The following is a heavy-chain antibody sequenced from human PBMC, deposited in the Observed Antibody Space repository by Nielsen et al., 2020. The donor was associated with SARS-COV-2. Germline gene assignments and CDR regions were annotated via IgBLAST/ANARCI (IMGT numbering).Heavy chain of an antibody. Sequence: GESLKISCVASGFTFSPYAMHWVRQAPGKGLEWVAVISYDGSNKYYADSVKGRFTISRDNSKNTLYLQMNSLRAEDTAVYYCARIKTDYGDYVAHPAMCFDPWGQGTLVTVSS. CDR1: GFTFSPYA. V-gene: IGHV3-30*04. D-gene: IGHD4-17*01. J-gene: IGHJ5*02. CDR2: ISYDGSNK. CDR3: ARIKTDYGDYVAHPAMCFDP.